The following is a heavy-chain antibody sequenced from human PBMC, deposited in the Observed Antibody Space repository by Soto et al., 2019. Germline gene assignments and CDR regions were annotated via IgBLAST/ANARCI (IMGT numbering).Heavy chain of an antibody. Sequence: NPSETLYLNCAVYGGSFSCYYWSWIRQPPGKGLEWIGEINHSGSTNYNPSLKSRVTISVDTSKNQFSLKLSSVTAADTAVYYCAGQTRLIRAKAFDIWGQGTMVTVSS. D-gene: IGHD3-10*01. CDR3: AGQTRLIRAKAFDI. CDR1: GGSFSCYY. V-gene: IGHV4-34*01. CDR2: INHSGST. J-gene: IGHJ3*02.